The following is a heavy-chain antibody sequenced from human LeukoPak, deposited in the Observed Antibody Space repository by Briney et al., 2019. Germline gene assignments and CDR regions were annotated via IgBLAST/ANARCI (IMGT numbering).Heavy chain of an antibody. D-gene: IGHD3-22*01. J-gene: IGHJ4*02. CDR3: ATNSDGSAYYFG. Sequence: GGSLRHSCAASGFTFSSYALHWVRQAPGKGLECVSVISHSGGSTYYANSVKGRFTISRDNSKNTLYLQMGSLRAEDMAVYYCATNSDGSAYYFGWGQGTLVTVSS. CDR1: GFTFSSYA. CDR2: ISHSGGST. V-gene: IGHV3-64*01.